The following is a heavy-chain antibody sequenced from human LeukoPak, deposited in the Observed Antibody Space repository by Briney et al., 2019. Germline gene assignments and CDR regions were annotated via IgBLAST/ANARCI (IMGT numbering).Heavy chain of an antibody. J-gene: IGHJ6*02. V-gene: IGHV4-59*01. D-gene: IGHD6-13*01. CDR2: IYYSGST. CDR1: GGSISSYY. Sequence: SETQSLTCTVSGGSISSYYWSWIRQPPGKGLEWIGYIYYSGSTNYNPSLKSRVTISVDTSKNQFSLKLSSVTAADTAVYYCARDWAAGTSYYYYYGMDVWGQGTTVTVSS. CDR3: ARDWAAGTSYYYYYGMDV.